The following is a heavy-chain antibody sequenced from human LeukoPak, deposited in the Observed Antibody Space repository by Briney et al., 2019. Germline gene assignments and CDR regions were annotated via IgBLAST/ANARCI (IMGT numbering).Heavy chain of an antibody. CDR1: GGSISSSSYY. D-gene: IGHD3-10*01. CDR3: ARGFGELSLYYFDY. V-gene: IGHV4-39*07. Sequence: SETLSLTCTVSGGSISSSSYYWGWIRQPPGKGLEWIGSIYYSGSTYYNPSLKRRVTISVDTSKNQFSLKLSSVPAADTAVYYCARGFGELSLYYFDYWGQGTLVTVSS. CDR2: IYYSGST. J-gene: IGHJ4*02.